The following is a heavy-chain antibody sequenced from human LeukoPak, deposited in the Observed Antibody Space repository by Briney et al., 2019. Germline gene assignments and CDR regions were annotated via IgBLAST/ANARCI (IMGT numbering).Heavy chain of an antibody. D-gene: IGHD3-10*01. V-gene: IGHV4-59*01. CDR2: IYYSGST. Sequence: PSETLFLACTVSGDSISSYYWSWIRQPPGKGLEWIGYIYYSGSTNYNPSLKSRVTISVDTSKNQFSLKLSSVTAADTAVYYCARSSGEFDYWGQGTLVTVSS. CDR3: ARSSGEFDY. J-gene: IGHJ4*02. CDR1: GDSISSYY.